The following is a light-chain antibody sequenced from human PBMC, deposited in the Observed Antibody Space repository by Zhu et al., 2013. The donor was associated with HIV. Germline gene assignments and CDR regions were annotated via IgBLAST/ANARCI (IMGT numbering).Light chain of an antibody. CDR3: GTWDSSLNAWV. J-gene: IGLJ3*02. V-gene: IGLV1-51*01. CDR2: DNN. CDR1: SSNIGSNY. Sequence: QSVLTQPPSASGTPGQRVTISCSGSSSNIGSNYVYWYQQLPGTAPKLLIYDNNKRPSGIPDRFSGSKSGASATLDITGLQTGDEADYFCGTWDSSLNAWVFGGGTKLTVL.